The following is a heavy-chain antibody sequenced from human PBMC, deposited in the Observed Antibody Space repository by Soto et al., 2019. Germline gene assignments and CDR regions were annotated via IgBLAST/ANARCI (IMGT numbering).Heavy chain of an antibody. D-gene: IGHD5-18*01. CDR3: ATQYSDANDAFDI. Sequence: GGSLRLSCAASGFTVSSNYMSWVRQAPGKGLEWVSVIYSGGSTYYADSVKGRFTISRDNSKNTLYLQMNSLRAEDTAVYYCATQYSDANDAFDIWGQGTMVTVSS. CDR2: IYSGGST. CDR1: GFTVSSNY. V-gene: IGHV3-53*01. J-gene: IGHJ3*02.